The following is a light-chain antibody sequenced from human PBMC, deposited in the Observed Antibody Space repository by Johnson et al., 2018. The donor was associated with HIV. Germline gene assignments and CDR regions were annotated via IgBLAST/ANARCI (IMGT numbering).Light chain of an antibody. J-gene: IGLJ1*01. CDR3: GTWDSSLSAV. CDR1: SSNIGNNY. V-gene: IGLV1-51*02. Sequence: QSVLTQPPSVSAAPGQKVTISCSGSSSNIGNNYVSWYQQLPGTAPKLLIYENNKRPSGIPDRFSCSKSGTSATLGITGLQTGDEADYYCGTWDSSLSAVFGTGTKVTVL. CDR2: ENN.